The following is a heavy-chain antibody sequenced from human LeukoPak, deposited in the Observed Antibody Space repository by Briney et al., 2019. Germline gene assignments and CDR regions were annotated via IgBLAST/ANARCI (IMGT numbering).Heavy chain of an antibody. CDR2: INPNSGGT. D-gene: IGHD2-2*02. CDR3: ARPHCSSASCYTANFDY. J-gene: IGHJ4*02. Sequence: ASVKVSFQPSGYTFTRYYMHWVRQAPGQGLAWMGWINPNSGGTNYAQKFQGRVTMTRDTSISTAYMELSRLRSDDTAVYYCARPHCSSASCYTANFDYWGQGTLVTVSS. CDR1: GYTFTRYY. V-gene: IGHV1-2*02.